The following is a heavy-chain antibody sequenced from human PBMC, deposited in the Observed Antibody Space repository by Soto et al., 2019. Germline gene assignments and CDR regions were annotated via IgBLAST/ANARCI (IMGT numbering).Heavy chain of an antibody. CDR3: ARTLQDYGMDV. Sequence: QVQLQESGPGLVKPSDTLSLTCAVSGYSISSSNWWGWIRQPPGKGLEWIGYIYYSGSTYYNASLKSRVTLSVDTSQNQFSLKLSSVTAVDTAVYYCARTLQDYGMDVWGQGTTVTVSS. CDR2: IYYSGST. V-gene: IGHV4-28*01. J-gene: IGHJ6*02. CDR1: GYSISSSNW.